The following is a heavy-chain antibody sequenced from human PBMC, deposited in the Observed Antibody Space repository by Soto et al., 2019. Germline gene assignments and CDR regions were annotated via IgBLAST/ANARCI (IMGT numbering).Heavy chain of an antibody. CDR2: VHYSGST. Sequence: QVQLQESGPGLVKPSETLSVTCSVSGDSLSSYYWSWIRQPPGKELEWIGYVHYSGSTKYNPSLKSRVTMSIDTSKNQFSLQLSSVTAADTAVYYCARFPPILTVITGFDPWGQGTLVAVSS. J-gene: IGHJ5*02. V-gene: IGHV4-59*01. D-gene: IGHD4-17*01. CDR1: GDSLSSYY. CDR3: ARFPPILTVITGFDP.